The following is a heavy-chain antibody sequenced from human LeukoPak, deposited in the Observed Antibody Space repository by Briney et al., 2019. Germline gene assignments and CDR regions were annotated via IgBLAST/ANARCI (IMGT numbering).Heavy chain of an antibody. J-gene: IGHJ6*02. CDR1: GASITDYR. V-gene: IGHV4-38-2*02. CDR2: IYYSGST. CDR3: ARDVPIYYDSSGYRSYGMDV. Sequence: PSETLSLTCIVSGASITDYRWGWIRQSPGKGLEWIGSIYYSGSTYYNPSLKSRVTISVDTSKNQFSLKLSSVTAADTAVYYCARDVPIYYDSSGYRSYGMDVWGQGTTVTVSS. D-gene: IGHD3-22*01.